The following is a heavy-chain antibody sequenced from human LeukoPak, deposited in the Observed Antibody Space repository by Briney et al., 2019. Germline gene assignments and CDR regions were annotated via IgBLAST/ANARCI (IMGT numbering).Heavy chain of an antibody. J-gene: IGHJ5*02. CDR2: IYYSGST. Sequence: PSETLSLTCTVSGSSISSGGYYWSWIRQHPGKGLEWIGYIYYSGSTYYNPSLKSRVTISVDTSKNQFSLKLSSVTAADTAVYYCARVPFIASSSTSCYPGCWFDPWGQGTLVTVSS. V-gene: IGHV4-31*03. D-gene: IGHD2-2*01. CDR3: ARVPFIASSSTSCYPGCWFDP. CDR1: GSSISSGGYY.